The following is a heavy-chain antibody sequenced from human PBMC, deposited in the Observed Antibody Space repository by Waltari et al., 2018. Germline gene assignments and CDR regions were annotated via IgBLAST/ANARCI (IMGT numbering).Heavy chain of an antibody. Sequence: QFQLVQSGAEVKKPGSSVKVSCKASGGTFSSYAISWVRQGPGQRFEGMEGIIPNFSTANYAQKFQGRVTITADESTSTAYMELSSLRSEGTAVYYCARGPPSLYGMDVWGQGTTVTVSS. V-gene: IGHV1-69*12. CDR3: ARGPPSLYGMDV. CDR1: GGTFSSYA. CDR2: IIPNFSTA. J-gene: IGHJ6*02.